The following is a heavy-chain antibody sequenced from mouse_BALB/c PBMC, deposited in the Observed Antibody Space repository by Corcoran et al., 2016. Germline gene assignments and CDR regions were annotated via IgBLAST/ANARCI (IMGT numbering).Heavy chain of an antibody. V-gene: IGHV9-4*02. Sequence: QTQLVQSGPELKKPGETVRISCKASGYTFTTAGMQWVQKMPGKGLKWIGWINTHSGVPKYAEDFKGRFAFSLETSASTAYLQISNLKNEDTATYFCARSYGSSPWFAYWGQGTLVTVSA. J-gene: IGHJ3*01. CDR1: GYTFTTAG. CDR2: INTHSGVP. CDR3: ARSYGSSPWFAY. D-gene: IGHD1-1*01.